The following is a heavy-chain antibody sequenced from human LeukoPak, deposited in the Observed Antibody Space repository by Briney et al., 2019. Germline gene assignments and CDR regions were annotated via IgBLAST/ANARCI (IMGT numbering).Heavy chain of an antibody. CDR3: ARGPYYCSGGSCYRPYY. CDR1: GFTFSSYA. CDR2: ISYDGSNK. Sequence: GGSLGLSCAASGFTFSSYAMHWVRQAPGKGLEWVAVISYDGSNKYYADSVKGRFTISRDNSKNTLYLQMNSLRAEDTAVYYCARGPYYCSGGSCYRPYYWGQGTLVTVSS. V-gene: IGHV3-30-3*01. J-gene: IGHJ4*02. D-gene: IGHD2-15*01.